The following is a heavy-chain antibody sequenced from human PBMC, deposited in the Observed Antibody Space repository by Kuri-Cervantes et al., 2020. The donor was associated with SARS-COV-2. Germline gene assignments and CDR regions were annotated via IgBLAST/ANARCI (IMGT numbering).Heavy chain of an antibody. CDR2: IKQDGSEK. CDR3: ARVGYCSSTSCRRFDY. D-gene: IGHD2-2*01. V-gene: IGHV3-7*02. CDR1: GFTFSSYR. J-gene: IGHJ4*02. Sequence: GESLKISCAASGFTFSSYRMSWGRQAPGKGLEWVANIKQDGSEKYYVDSVKGRFTISRDNAKNSLYLQMNSLRAEDTAVYYCARVGYCSSTSCRRFDYWGQGTLVTVSS.